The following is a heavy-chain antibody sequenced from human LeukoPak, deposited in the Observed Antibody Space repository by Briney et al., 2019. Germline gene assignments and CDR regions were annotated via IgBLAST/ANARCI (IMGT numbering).Heavy chain of an antibody. J-gene: IGHJ3*02. CDR1: GFTFSSYG. D-gene: IGHD1-26*01. CDR2: IPYDGSNK. V-gene: IGHV3-30*18. CDR3: AKDFEKWELDDGAFDI. Sequence: PGGSLRLSCAASGFTFSSYGMHWVRQAPGKGLEWVAVIPYDGSNKYYADSVKGRFTISRDNSKNTLYQQMNSLRAEDTAVYYCAKDFEKWELDDGAFDIWGQGTMVTVSS.